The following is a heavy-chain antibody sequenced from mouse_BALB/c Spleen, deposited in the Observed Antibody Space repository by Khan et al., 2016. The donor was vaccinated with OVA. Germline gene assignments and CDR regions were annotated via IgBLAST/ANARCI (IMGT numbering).Heavy chain of an antibody. CDR2: ISNGGGNT. J-gene: IGHJ4*01. D-gene: IGHD2-1*01. CDR3: ARHGYGKGDAMDH. Sequence: EVELVESGGGLVQPGGSLKLSCATSGFTFRDYYMYWFRQTPEKRLEWVAYISNGGGNTYYPDTVKGRFTISRDNAKNTLYLQMRRLKSEDTAMYYWARHGYGKGDAMDHWGQGTSVTVSS. V-gene: IGHV5-12*02. CDR1: GFTFRDYY.